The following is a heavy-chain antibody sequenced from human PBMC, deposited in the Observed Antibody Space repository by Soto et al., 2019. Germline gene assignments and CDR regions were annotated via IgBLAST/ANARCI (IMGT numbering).Heavy chain of an antibody. Sequence: QVQLVQSGAEVKKPGASVRVSCKASGYTFTNYGISWVRQAPGQGLEWMGWVGPYNGNTDHAQNFQGRVTMTTDTSTNTADMELGSLRSDDTALYYCARCYCSLGSCYTCWHFDLWGRGTLVTVSS. CDR3: ARCYCSLGSCYTCWHFDL. D-gene: IGHD2-15*01. V-gene: IGHV1-18*04. CDR2: VGPYNGNT. J-gene: IGHJ2*01. CDR1: GYTFTNYG.